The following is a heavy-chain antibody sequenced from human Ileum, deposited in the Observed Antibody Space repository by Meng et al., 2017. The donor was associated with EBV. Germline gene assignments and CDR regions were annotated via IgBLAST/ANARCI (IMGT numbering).Heavy chain of an antibody. D-gene: IGHD6-19*01. CDR1: GGSGSSGGNY. CDR3: ARDGYSSGSD. J-gene: IGHJ4*02. Sequence: QVQLTGSGPGLVKPSETLSLTCGVSGGSGSSGGNYWSWIRQPPGKGLEWIGYIYNSGSTNYNPSLKSRVTISVDTSKNQFSLKLSSVTAADTAVYYCARDGYSSGSDWGQGTLVTVSS. CDR2: IYNSGST. V-gene: IGHV4-61*08.